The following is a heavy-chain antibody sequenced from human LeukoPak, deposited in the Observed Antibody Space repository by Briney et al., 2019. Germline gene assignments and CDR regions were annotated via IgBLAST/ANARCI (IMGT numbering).Heavy chain of an antibody. Sequence: PGASVKVSCKASGYTFTGKYMHWERQAPGQGLEWMGWINPNSGDTKYAQKFQGRVAMTRDTSISTAYMELSRLKSDDTAEYFCARGGGSSWFDFWGQGTLVTVSS. V-gene: IGHV1-2*02. J-gene: IGHJ5*01. CDR3: ARGGGSSWFDF. D-gene: IGHD3-10*01. CDR1: GYTFTGKY. CDR2: INPNSGDT.